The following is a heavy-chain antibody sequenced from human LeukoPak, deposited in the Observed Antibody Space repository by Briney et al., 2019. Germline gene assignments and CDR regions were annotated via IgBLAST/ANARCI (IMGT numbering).Heavy chain of an antibody. V-gene: IGHV4-59*01. Sequence: SETLSLTCTVSGGSISSYYWSWIRQPPGKGLEWIGYIYYSGSTNYNPSLKSRVTISVDTSKNQFSLKLSSVTAADTAVYYCARVIAVAGTSFSYYYGMDVWGQGTTVTVSS. D-gene: IGHD6-19*01. J-gene: IGHJ6*02. CDR2: IYYSGST. CDR3: ARVIAVAGTSFSYYYGMDV. CDR1: GGSISSYY.